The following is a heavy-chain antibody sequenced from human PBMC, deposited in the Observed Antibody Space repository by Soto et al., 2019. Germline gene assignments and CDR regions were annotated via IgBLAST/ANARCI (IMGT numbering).Heavy chain of an antibody. D-gene: IGHD3-22*01. CDR3: ASTYSGYLDN. CDR2: IYHSGDT. V-gene: IGHV4-31*03. Sequence: SETLSLTCSVSGDSMSSGAYYWSWIRQHPGKGLEWIAYIYHSGDTHYNPSLRSRITISVDTSKNQFSLKLTSVSDADTAVYYCASTYSGYLDNWGQGTLVTVSS. CDR1: GDSMSSGAYY. J-gene: IGHJ4*02.